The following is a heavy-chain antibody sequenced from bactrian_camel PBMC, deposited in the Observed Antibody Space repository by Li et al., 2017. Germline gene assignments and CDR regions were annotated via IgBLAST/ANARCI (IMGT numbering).Heavy chain of an antibody. V-gene: IGHV3S63*01. D-gene: IGHD4*01. CDR2: IGSDGST. Sequence: HVQLVESGGGTAQTGGSLRLSCVASGDTKNYCMAWFRQPPGKKREGVAIIGSDGSTGYEDSVKDRFTISRDNAKNTIYLQMNNMQPDDSAVYYCAAEVFPCRSYSDYAEHWGQGTQVTVS. J-gene: IGHJ4*01. CDR3: AAEVFPCRSYSDYAEH. CDR1: GDTKNYC.